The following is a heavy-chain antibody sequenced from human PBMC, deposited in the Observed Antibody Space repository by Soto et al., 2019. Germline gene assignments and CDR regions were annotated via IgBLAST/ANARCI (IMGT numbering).Heavy chain of an antibody. D-gene: IGHD3-3*01. V-gene: IGHV3-23*01. CDR1: GFTFSSYA. CDR2: ISGSGGST. CDR3: AKPTIFGVDYDY. Sequence: EVQLLESGGGLVQPGGSLRLSCAASGFTFSSYAMSWVRQAPGKGLEWVSAISGSGGSTYYADSVKGRFTISRDNSTNTLYLQMNSLRAEDTAVYYCAKPTIFGVDYDYWGQGTLVTVSS. J-gene: IGHJ4*02.